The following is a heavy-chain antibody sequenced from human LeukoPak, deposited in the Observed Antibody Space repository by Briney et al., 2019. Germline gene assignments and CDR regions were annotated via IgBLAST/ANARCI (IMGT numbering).Heavy chain of an antibody. CDR1: GFTFSDYY. Sequence: PGGSLRLSCAASGFTFSDYYMSWIRQAPEKGLEWVSYISSSGSTIYYADSVKGRFTISRDNAKNSLYLQMNSLRAEDTAVYYCARVPIITMIVVPPDYWGQGTLVTVSS. D-gene: IGHD3-22*01. CDR3: ARVPIITMIVVPPDY. J-gene: IGHJ4*02. CDR2: ISSSGSTI. V-gene: IGHV3-11*04.